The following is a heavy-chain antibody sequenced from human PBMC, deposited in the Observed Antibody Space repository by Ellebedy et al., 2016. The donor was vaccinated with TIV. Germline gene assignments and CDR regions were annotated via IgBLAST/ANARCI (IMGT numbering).Heavy chain of an antibody. CDR2: FGVSGDTT. J-gene: IGHJ4*02. Sequence: GESLKISCAASGFTFSNYAMSWVRQAPGKGPEWVSGFGVSGDTTYYADSVKGRFTISRDNAAHSLYLQINSLRADDTAVYYCARFRYTSAWHLGHNGLDCWGQGTLVSVSS. D-gene: IGHD6-19*01. CDR1: GFTFSNYA. V-gene: IGHV3-23*01. CDR3: ARFRYTSAWHLGHNGLDC.